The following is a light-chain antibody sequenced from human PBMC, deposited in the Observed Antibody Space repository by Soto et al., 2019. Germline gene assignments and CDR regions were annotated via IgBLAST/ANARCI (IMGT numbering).Light chain of an antibody. CDR1: QSINIW. CDR2: LAS. CDR3: QQYNVYWS. J-gene: IGKJ1*01. V-gene: IGKV1-5*03. Sequence: DIQMTQAPSSLSASLGDRVTITCRASQSINIWLAWYQQKPGRAPKLLIYLASTLETGVPSRFSGSGSGTEFTLTVSSLHPDDFATYYCQQYNVYWSFGQGTKVDI.